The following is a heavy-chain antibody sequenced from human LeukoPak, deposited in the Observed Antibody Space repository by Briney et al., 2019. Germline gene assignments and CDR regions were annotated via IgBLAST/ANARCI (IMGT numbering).Heavy chain of an antibody. V-gene: IGHV4-31*03. CDR2: IFYNGNT. Sequence: SETLSLTCTVSGGSISIGGYYWRWIRQHPGKGLEWIGYIFYNGNTYYNPSLKSRLTISGDTSENPFSLKLSSVTAADTAVYYCVRNFDSYNAFDIWGQGTMVTVSS. CDR3: VRNFDSYNAFDI. CDR1: GGSISIGGYY. D-gene: IGHD3-22*01. J-gene: IGHJ3*02.